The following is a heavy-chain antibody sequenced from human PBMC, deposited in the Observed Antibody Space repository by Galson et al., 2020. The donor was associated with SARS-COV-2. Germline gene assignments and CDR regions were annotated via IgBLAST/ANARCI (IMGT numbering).Heavy chain of an antibody. CDR1: GYTFTHYG. V-gene: IGHV1-18*01. CDR3: ASRVVVLVTSTPLQYYYYMDV. J-gene: IGHJ6*03. CDR2: ISGYNGNT. D-gene: IGHD2-15*01. Sequence: ASVKVFCKASGYTFTHYGISWVRLAPGQGLESTGWISGYNGNTDYAQKFQGRVTMITDTSTITAYMQRRSLRSDDTALYYCASRVVVLVTSTPLQYYYYMDVWGVGTTVTVS.